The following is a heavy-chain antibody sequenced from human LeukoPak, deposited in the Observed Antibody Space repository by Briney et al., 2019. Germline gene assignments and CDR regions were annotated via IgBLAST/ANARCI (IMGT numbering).Heavy chain of an antibody. J-gene: IGHJ4*02. D-gene: IGHD3-10*01. V-gene: IGHV1-8*01. Sequence: GASVKVSCKASGYPFTSYDVNWVRQAPGQGLEWMGWMNPNSGDTGYAQEFQGRVTMTRNTSISTAYMELSSLRFEDTAVYYCARDYGSGSYRFDYWGQGTLVTVSS. CDR1: GYPFTSYD. CDR2: MNPNSGDT. CDR3: ARDYGSGSYRFDY.